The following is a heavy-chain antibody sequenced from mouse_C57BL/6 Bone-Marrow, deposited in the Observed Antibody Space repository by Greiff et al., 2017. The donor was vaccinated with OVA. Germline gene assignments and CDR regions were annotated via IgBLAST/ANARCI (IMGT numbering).Heavy chain of an antibody. CDR2: IYPYNGVS. Sequence: VHVKQSGPELVKPGASVKLSCKASGYSFTGYYMHWAKQSHGNILDWIGYIYPYNGVSSYNQKFKGKATLTVDKSSSTAYMEHRSLTSEDAAVYYCARGTGFDDWGQGTTLTVSS. J-gene: IGHJ2*01. D-gene: IGHD3-3*01. CDR1: GYSFTGYY. V-gene: IGHV1-31*01. CDR3: ARGTGFDD.